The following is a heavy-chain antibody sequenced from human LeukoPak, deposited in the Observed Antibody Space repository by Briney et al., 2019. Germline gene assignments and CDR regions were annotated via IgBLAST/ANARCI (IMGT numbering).Heavy chain of an antibody. D-gene: IGHD6-13*01. Sequence: GRSLRLSCAASGFTFSSYAMHWVRQAPGKGLEWVAVISYDGSNKYYADSVKGRFTISRDNSKNTLYLQMNSLRAEDTAVYYCARGPRYSSGWYHYYYYYGMDVWGQGTTVTVSS. CDR3: ARGPRYSSGWYHYYYYYGMDV. CDR2: ISYDGSNK. CDR1: GFTFSSYA. V-gene: IGHV3-30-3*01. J-gene: IGHJ6*02.